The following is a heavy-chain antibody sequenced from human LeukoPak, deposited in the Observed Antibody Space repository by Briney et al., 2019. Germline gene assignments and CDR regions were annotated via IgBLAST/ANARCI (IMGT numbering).Heavy chain of an antibody. CDR1: GFTFGDYA. V-gene: IGHV3-49*04. Sequence: PGRSLRLSCTASGFTFGDYAMSWVRQAPGKGLEWVGFIRSKAYGGTTEYAASVKGRFTISRDDSKSIAYLQMNCLKTEDTAVYYCTRAIAYCGGDCYTLSYYFDYWGQGTLVTVSS. CDR2: IRSKAYGGTT. D-gene: IGHD2-21*02. J-gene: IGHJ4*02. CDR3: TRAIAYCGGDCYTLSYYFDY.